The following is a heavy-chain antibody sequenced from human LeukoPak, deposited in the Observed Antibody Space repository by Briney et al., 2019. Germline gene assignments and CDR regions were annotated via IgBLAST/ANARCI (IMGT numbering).Heavy chain of an antibody. CDR2: IYYSGST. Sequence: SETLSFTCTVSGGSISSGGYYWSWIRQHPGKGLEWIGYIYYSGSTYYNPSLKSRVTISVDTSKNQFSLKLSSVTAADTAVYYCARFSAAATKYYFDYWGQGTLVTVSS. CDR1: GGSISSGGYY. J-gene: IGHJ4*02. V-gene: IGHV4-31*03. D-gene: IGHD2-15*01. CDR3: ARFSAAATKYYFDY.